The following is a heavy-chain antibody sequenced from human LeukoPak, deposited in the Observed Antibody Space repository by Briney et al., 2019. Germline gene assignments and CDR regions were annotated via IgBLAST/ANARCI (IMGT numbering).Heavy chain of an antibody. D-gene: IGHD2-2*01. CDR2: INHSGST. V-gene: IGHV4-34*01. J-gene: IGHJ6*02. Sequence: SETLSLTCAVYGGSFSVYYWSWIRQPPGKGLEWIGEINHSGSTNYNPSLKSRVTISVDTSKNQFSLKLSSVTAADTAVYYCARTPTSCYAGCYYYGMDVWGQGTTVTVSS. CDR1: GGSFSVYY. CDR3: ARTPTSCYAGCYYYGMDV.